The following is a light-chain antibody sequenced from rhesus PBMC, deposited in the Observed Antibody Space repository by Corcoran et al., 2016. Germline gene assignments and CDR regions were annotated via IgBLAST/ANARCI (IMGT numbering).Light chain of an antibody. Sequence: DIQMTQSPSSLSASVGDTVTITCRASQGISNYLAWYQQKPGKAPKPLIYYASNLESGVPSRFSGSGAGTDLPLTISSLQPEEFAIYYCQQHNSYPRTFGQGTKVEIK. CDR1: QGISNY. J-gene: IGKJ1*01. CDR2: YAS. V-gene: IGKV1S14*01. CDR3: QQHNSYPRT.